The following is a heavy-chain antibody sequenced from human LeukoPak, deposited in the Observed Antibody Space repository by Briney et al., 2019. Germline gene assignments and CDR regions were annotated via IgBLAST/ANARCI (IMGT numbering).Heavy chain of an antibody. CDR1: GFTFRPYA. J-gene: IGHJ4*02. CDR2: VRGSGTDT. V-gene: IGHV3-23*01. Sequence: PGGSLRLSCAASGFTFRPYAMSWVRQAPGKGLEWVSAVRGSGTDTYYADSVKGRFTISRDNAKNSLYLQMNSLRDEDTAVYYCARDLVPAVWGQGTLVTVSS. CDR3: ARDLVPAV. D-gene: IGHD1-26*01.